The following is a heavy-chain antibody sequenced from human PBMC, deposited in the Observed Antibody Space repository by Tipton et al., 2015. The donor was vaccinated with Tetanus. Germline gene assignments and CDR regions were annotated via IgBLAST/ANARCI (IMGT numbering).Heavy chain of an antibody. V-gene: IGHV5-51*01. D-gene: IGHD2-8*01. CDR1: GYIFNNYW. Sequence: QLVQSGGEVKKPGESLKISCKGSGYIFNNYWIGWVRQKPGKGLEWVGIIYPGDSDTRYSPSFQGQVTISVDKSINTAYPQWSSLKASDTSMFYCARAHCTDGVCNFDFWGQGALVTVAS. CDR2: IYPGDSDT. J-gene: IGHJ4*02. CDR3: ARAHCTDGVCNFDF.